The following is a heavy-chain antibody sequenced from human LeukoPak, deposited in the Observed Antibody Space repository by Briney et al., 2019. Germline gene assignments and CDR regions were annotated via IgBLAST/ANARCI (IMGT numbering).Heavy chain of an antibody. CDR3: VKALRGYSGYDLGYYYGMDV. J-gene: IGHJ6*04. D-gene: IGHD5-12*01. CDR2: ISSNGGST. Sequence: GGSLRLSCSASGFTFSSYAMHWVRQAPGKGLEYVSAISSNGGSTYYADSVKGRFTISRDNSKNTLYLLMSSLRAEDTAVYYCVKALRGYSGYDLGYYYGMDVWGKGTTVTVSS. CDR1: GFTFSSYA. V-gene: IGHV3-64D*06.